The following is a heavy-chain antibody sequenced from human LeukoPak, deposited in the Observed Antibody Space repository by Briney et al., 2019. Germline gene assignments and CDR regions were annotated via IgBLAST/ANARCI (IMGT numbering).Heavy chain of an antibody. CDR3: ARDLVVVAANYYFDY. J-gene: IGHJ4*02. D-gene: IGHD2-15*01. CDR1: GYTFTGYY. Sequence: ASVKVSCKASGYTFTGYYMRWVRQAPGQGLEWMGWINPNSGGTNYAQKFQGRVTMTRDTSISTAYMELSRLRSDDTAVYYCARDLVVVAANYYFDYWGQGTLVTVSS. CDR2: INPNSGGT. V-gene: IGHV1-2*02.